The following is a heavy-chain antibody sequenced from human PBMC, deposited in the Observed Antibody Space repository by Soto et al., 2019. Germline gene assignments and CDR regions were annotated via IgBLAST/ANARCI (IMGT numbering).Heavy chain of an antibody. CDR2: IWYDGSNK. J-gene: IGHJ3*02. CDR3: ARSRVGAYAFDI. V-gene: IGHV3-33*01. CDR1: GFTFSSYG. D-gene: IGHD1-26*01. Sequence: GGTLRLSCGASGFTFSSYGMHWVRKAPGKGLKRVAVIWYDGSNKYYADAVKGRFTISRDNSKNTLYLQMNSLRAEDKSVYYCARSRVGAYAFDIWGQGTMVTVSS.